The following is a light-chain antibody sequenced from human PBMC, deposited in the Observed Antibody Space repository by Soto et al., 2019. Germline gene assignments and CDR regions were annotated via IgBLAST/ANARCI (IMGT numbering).Light chain of an antibody. Sequence: QSALTQPASVSASPGQSITISCTGTSSDVGGYNSVAWYQHNPGKAPKLMIYDVSNRPSGVSSRFSGSKSANTASLSISGLQADDEADYYCSSYTSSSTLVFGTGTKLTVL. J-gene: IGLJ1*01. CDR3: SSYTSSSTLV. CDR2: DVS. V-gene: IGLV2-14*01. CDR1: SSDVGGYNS.